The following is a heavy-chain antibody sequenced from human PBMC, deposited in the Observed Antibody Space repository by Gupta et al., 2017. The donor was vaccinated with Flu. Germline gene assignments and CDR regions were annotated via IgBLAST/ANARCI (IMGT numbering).Heavy chain of an antibody. CDR3: ARGGSGYTFDY. Sequence: QVQLVQSGAEVKKPGASVKVSCKTSGYTFTSYYMHWVRQAPGQGLEWMGIIIPSGGSTSYAQKFQGRVTMTRDTSTSTVYMELSSLRSEDTAVYYCARGGSGYTFDYWGQGTLVTVSS. J-gene: IGHJ4*02. CDR2: IIPSGGST. V-gene: IGHV1-46*01. CDR1: GYTFTSYY. D-gene: IGHD3-22*01.